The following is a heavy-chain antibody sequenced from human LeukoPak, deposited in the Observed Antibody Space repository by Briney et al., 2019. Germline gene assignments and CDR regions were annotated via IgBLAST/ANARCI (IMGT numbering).Heavy chain of an antibody. CDR2: ISSHGSST. CDR3: VPRDSSGWLDF. CDR1: GYTFTSYA. Sequence: ASVKVSCKASGYTFTSYAMHWVRQAPGKGLEYVSAISSHGSSTYYADFVKGRFTISRDNSKNTLYLQMSSLRAGDTAVYYCVPRDSSGWLDFWGQGTLVTVSS. V-gene: IGHV3-64D*06. D-gene: IGHD6-19*01. J-gene: IGHJ4*02.